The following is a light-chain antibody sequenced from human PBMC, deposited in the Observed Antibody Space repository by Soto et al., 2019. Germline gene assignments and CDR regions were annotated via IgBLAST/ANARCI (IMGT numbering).Light chain of an antibody. Sequence: EIVLTQSPGTLSLSPGERGTLSCRASQSVSNNYLAWYQQKPGQAPRLLIYAASSRATGIPDRFSGSGSGTDFTLTISRLEPEDFAVYYCQQYGSSPRTFGQGTKLEIK. V-gene: IGKV3-20*01. CDR2: AAS. CDR1: QSVSNNY. J-gene: IGKJ2*01. CDR3: QQYGSSPRT.